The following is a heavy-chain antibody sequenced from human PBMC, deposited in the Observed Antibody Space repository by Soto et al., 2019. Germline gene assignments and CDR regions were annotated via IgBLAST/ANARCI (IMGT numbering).Heavy chain of an antibody. CDR1: GGSISSSSYY. CDR2: IYYSGST. Sequence: SETLSLTCTVSGGSISSSSYYWGWIRQPPGKGLEWIGSIYYSGSTYYNPSLKSRVTISVDTSKNQFSLKLSSVTAADTAVYYCARRGSVPIAAAIDPWGQGTLVTVSS. CDR3: ARRGSVPIAAAIDP. D-gene: IGHD6-13*01. J-gene: IGHJ5*02. V-gene: IGHV4-39*01.